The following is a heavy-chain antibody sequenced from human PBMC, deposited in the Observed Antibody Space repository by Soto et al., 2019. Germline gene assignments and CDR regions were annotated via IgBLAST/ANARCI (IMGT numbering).Heavy chain of an antibody. J-gene: IGHJ3*02. CDR2: IYHSGST. D-gene: IGHD1-20*01. V-gene: IGHV4-30-2*01. Sequence: SETLSLTCAVSGGSISSGGYSWSWIRQPPGKGLEWIGYIYHSGSTYYNPSLKSRVTISVDRSKNQFSLKLSSVTAADTAVYYCARGGAKALYNWNDHPPNEAFDIWGQGTMVTVSS. CDR3: ARGGAKALYNWNDHPPNEAFDI. CDR1: GGSISSGGYS.